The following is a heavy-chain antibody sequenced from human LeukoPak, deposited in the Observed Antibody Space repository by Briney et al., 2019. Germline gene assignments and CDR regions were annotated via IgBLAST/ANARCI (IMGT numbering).Heavy chain of an antibody. CDR3: AGRRCGGDCYWGFDY. V-gene: IGHV4-59*01. CDR1: GGSISSYY. J-gene: IGHJ4*02. Sequence: SETLSLTCTVSGGSISSYYWSWIRQPPGKGLEWIGYIYYSGSTNYNPSLKSRVTISVDTSKNQFSLKLSSVTAADTAVYYCAGRRCGGDCYWGFDYWGQGTLVTVSS. CDR2: IYYSGST. D-gene: IGHD2-21*02.